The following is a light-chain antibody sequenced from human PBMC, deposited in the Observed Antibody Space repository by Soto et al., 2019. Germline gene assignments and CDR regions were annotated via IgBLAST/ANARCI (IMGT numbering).Light chain of an antibody. CDR1: SSNIGAGYD. CDR3: QTYDSSLSGVV. V-gene: IGLV1-40*01. CDR2: VNT. Sequence: QAVVTQPPSVSGAPGQRVTISCTGSSSNIGAGYDVHWYQQFPGTAPKLLIYVNTNRPSGVPDRFSGSKSGTSASLAITGLQVEDEADYYCQTYDSSLSGVVFGEGTKLTVL. J-gene: IGLJ2*01.